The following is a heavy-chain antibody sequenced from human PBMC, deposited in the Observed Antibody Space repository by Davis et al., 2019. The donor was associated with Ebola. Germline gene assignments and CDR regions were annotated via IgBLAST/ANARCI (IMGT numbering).Heavy chain of an antibody. Sequence: GGSLRLSCAASGFTFSGSAMHWVRQASGKGLEWVGRIRSKANSYATAYAVSVKGRFTISRDDSKNTAYLQMNSLKTEDTAVYYCTMTTVMVDYWGQGTLVTVSS. D-gene: IGHD4-17*01. CDR3: TMTTVMVDY. CDR1: GFTFSGSA. V-gene: IGHV3-73*01. J-gene: IGHJ4*02. CDR2: IRSKANSYAT.